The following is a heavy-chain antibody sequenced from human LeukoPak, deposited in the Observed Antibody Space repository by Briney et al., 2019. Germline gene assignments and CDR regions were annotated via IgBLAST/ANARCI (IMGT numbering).Heavy chain of an antibody. CDR2: IYYSGST. D-gene: IGHD6-13*01. V-gene: IGHV4-59*01. J-gene: IGHJ5*02. CDR3: ARDRWIAAAGRWFDP. Sequence: PSETLSLTCTVSGGSISSYYWSWIRQPPGKGLEWIGYIYYSGSTNYNPSLKSRVTISVDTSKNQFSLKLSSVTAADTAVYYCARDRWIAAAGRWFDPWGQGTLVTVSS. CDR1: GGSISSYY.